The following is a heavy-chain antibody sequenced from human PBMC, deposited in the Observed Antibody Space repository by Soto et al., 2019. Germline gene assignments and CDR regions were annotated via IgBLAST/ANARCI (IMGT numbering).Heavy chain of an antibody. CDR3: ARQRDTIFGVGYYYYGMDV. D-gene: IGHD3-3*01. J-gene: IGHJ6*02. V-gene: IGHV1-69*13. Sequence: SVKVSCKASGGTFSSYAISWVRQAPGQGLEWMGGIIPTFGTANYAQKFQGRVTITADESTSTAYMELSSLRSEDTAVYYCARQRDTIFGVGYYYYGMDVWGQGTTVTVSS. CDR2: IIPTFGTA. CDR1: GGTFSSYA.